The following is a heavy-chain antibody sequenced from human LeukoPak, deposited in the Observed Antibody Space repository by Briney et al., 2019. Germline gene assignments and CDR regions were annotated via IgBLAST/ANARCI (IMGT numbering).Heavy chain of an antibody. V-gene: IGHV4-34*01. Sequence: SETLSLTCAVYGGSFSGYYWSWIRQRPGKGLEWIGEINHSGNTNYNPSLKSRATISVDTSKNLFSLKLSSVTAADTAVYYCARESRRRYCSSTSCFSYWFDPWGQGTLVTVSS. CDR3: ARESRRRYCSSTSCFSYWFDP. D-gene: IGHD2-2*01. CDR1: GGSFSGYY. J-gene: IGHJ5*02. CDR2: INHSGNT.